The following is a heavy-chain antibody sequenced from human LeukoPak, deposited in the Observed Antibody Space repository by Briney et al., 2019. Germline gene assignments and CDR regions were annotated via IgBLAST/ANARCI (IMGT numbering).Heavy chain of an antibody. Sequence: GGSLRLSCAASGFTFSNYAMTGVRQAPGGGLGWVSSLTSSGDDTYYSDYVKGRFTISRDNSKNTVYLQMTSLTAEATVIYYFAQGGISEREGLQLWGKGTLVTVFS. J-gene: IGHJ1*01. CDR3: AQGGISEREGLQL. CDR2: LTSSGDDT. D-gene: IGHD1-1*01. V-gene: IGHV3-23*01. CDR1: GFTFSNYA.